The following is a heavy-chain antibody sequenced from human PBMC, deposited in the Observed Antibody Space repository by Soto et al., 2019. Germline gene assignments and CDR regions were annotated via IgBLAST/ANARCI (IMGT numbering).Heavy chain of an antibody. V-gene: IGHV3-53*01. D-gene: IGHD5-18*01. J-gene: IGHJ4*02. Sequence: VQLVESGGGLIQPGGSLRLSCAASGFTVSNNHMTWVRQAPGRGPEWVSTIYYNGNTFYADSVKGRFTISRDNSKNMLYLQMHSLRAVAPALYYCAPGGDTAKACYWGQGTLVTVSS. CDR2: IYYNGNT. CDR3: APGGDTAKACY. CDR1: GFTVSNNH.